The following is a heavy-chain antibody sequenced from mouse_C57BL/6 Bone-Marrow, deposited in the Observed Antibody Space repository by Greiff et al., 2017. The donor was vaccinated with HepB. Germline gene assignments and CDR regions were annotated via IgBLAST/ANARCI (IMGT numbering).Heavy chain of an antibody. J-gene: IGHJ2*01. CDR1: GYSITSGYY. CDR3: ARRYYYGSSFFDY. Sequence: VQLQQSGPGLVKPSQSLSLTCSVTGYSITSGYYWNWIRQFPGNKLEWMGYISYDGSNNYNPSLKNRISITRDTSKNQFFLKLNSVTTEDTATYYCARRYYYGSSFFDYWGQGTTLTVSS. CDR2: ISYDGSN. D-gene: IGHD1-1*01. V-gene: IGHV3-6*01.